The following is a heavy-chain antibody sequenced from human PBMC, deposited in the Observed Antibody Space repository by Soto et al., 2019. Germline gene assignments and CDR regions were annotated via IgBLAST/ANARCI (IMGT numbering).Heavy chain of an antibody. V-gene: IGHV1-69*13. CDR2: IIPIFGTA. CDR1: GGTFSSYA. J-gene: IGHJ6*02. Sequence: GASVKVSCKASGGTFSSYAISWVRQAPGQGLEWMGGIIPIFGTANYAQKFQGRVTITADESTSTAYMELSSLRSEDTAVYYCARNRRGVTRDSYYHYYGMDVWGQGTTVTVSS. D-gene: IGHD4-17*01. CDR3: ARNRRGVTRDSYYHYYGMDV.